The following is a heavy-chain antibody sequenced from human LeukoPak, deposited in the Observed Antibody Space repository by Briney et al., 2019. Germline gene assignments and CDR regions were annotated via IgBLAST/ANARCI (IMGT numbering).Heavy chain of an antibody. D-gene: IGHD2-15*01. V-gene: IGHV3-7*03. Sequence: PGGSLRLSCAAFGFTFSSYWMSWVRQAPGKGLEWVANIKQDGSEKYYVDSVKGRFTISRDNAKNSLYLQMNSLRAEDTAVYYCARGNVVFDYWGQGTLVTVSS. J-gene: IGHJ4*02. CDR3: ARGNVVFDY. CDR1: GFTFSSYW. CDR2: IKQDGSEK.